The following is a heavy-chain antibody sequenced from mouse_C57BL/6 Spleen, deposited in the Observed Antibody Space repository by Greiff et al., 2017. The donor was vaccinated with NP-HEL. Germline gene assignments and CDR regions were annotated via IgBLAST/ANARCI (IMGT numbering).Heavy chain of an antibody. CDR3: ARRREAFYFDY. Sequence: DVKLQESGPELVKPGASVKISCKASGYSFTGYYMHWVKQSSEKSLEWIGEINPSTGGTSYNQKFKGKATLTVDKSSSTAYMQLKSLTSEDSAVYYCARRREAFYFDYWGQGTTLTVSS. CDR2: INPSTGGT. CDR1: GYSFTGYY. J-gene: IGHJ2*01. V-gene: IGHV1-43*01.